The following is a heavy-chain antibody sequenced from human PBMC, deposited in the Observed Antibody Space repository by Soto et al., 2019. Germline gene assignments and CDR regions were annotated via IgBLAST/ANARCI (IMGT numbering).Heavy chain of an antibody. V-gene: IGHV1-3*01. CDR2: INAGNGNT. CDR1: GYTFTSYA. CDR3: ARSSRSNWFDP. Sequence: QVQLVQSGAEVKKPGASVKVSCKASGYTFTSYAVHWVRQAPGQRLEWMGWINAGNGNTKYSQKFQGRVTITRDTSASTAYMELSSLRSEDTAVYYCARSSRSNWFDPWGQGTLVTVSS. J-gene: IGHJ5*02.